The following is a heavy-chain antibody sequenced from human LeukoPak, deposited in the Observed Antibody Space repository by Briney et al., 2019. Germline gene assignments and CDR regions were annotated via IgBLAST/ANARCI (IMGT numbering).Heavy chain of an antibody. J-gene: IGHJ4*02. CDR2: IYYTGGT. Sequence: SETLSLTCTVSGASIGSYYWSWIRQPPGKGLEWIGYIYYTGGTNYNPSLKSRVTISADTSKNQFSLTLNSVTSADTAVYYCARCRYSSSPDFEFWGQGSLVTVSS. D-gene: IGHD6-13*01. V-gene: IGHV4-59*01. CDR1: GASIGSYY. CDR3: ARCRYSSSPDFEF.